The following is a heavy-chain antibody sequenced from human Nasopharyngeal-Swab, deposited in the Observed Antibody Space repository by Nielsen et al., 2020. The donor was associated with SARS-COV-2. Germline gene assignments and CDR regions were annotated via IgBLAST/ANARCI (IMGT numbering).Heavy chain of an antibody. Sequence: ASVKVSCKASGYTFTSYAMNWVRQAPGQGLEWMGWINTNTGNPTYAQGFTGRFVFSLDTSVSTAYLQISSLKAEDTAVHYCARVRIVGATAFFDYWGQGTLVTVSS. V-gene: IGHV7-4-1*02. CDR3: ARVRIVGATAFFDY. D-gene: IGHD1-26*01. J-gene: IGHJ4*02. CDR2: INTNTGNP. CDR1: GYTFTSYA.